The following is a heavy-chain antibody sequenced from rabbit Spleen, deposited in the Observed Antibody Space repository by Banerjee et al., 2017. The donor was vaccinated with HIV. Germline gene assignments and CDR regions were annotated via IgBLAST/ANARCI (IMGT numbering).Heavy chain of an antibody. J-gene: IGHJ6*01. Sequence: QEQLVESGGGLVQPEGSLTLTCTASGFSFSSSYYMCWVRQAPGKGLEWIACIYVGSTGNTYYATWAKGRFTISKTSSTTVTLQMTSLTAADTATYFCARDAGTSFSTYGMDLWGQGTLVTVS. V-gene: IGHV1S45*01. CDR2: IYVGSTGNT. CDR3: ARDAGTSFSTYGMDL. D-gene: IGHD8-1*01. CDR1: GFSFSSSYY.